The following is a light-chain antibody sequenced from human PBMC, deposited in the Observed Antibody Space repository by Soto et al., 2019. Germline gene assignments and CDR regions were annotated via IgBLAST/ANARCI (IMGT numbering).Light chain of an antibody. CDR1: QTISNW. J-gene: IGKJ2*01. V-gene: IGKV1-5*03. CDR2: KAS. Sequence: DIQMTQFPSTLSASIGDRVTITCRASQTISNWLAWYQQKPGKAPKLLIYKASSLETGVPSRFSGSVSGTEFTLTISSLQPDDFATYYCQQYTRYSAYTFGQGTRLELK. CDR3: QQYTRYSAYT.